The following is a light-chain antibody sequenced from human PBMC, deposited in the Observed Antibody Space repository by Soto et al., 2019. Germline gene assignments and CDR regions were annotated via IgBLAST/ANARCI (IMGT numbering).Light chain of an antibody. V-gene: IGLV2-8*01. CDR3: SSYAGSNNV. Sequence: QPVLTQPPSASGSPGQSVTISCSGTSSDVGGYNYVSWYQQHPGKAPKLMIYEVSKRPSGVPDRFSGSKSGNTASLTVSGLQAEDEAEYYCSSYAGSNNVFGTGTKVTVL. CDR2: EVS. J-gene: IGLJ1*01. CDR1: SSDVGGYNY.